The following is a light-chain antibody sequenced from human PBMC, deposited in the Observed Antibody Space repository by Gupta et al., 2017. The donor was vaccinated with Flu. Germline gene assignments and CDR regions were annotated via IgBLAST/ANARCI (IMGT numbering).Light chain of an antibody. V-gene: IGKV1-33*01. CDR1: QDIDKY. J-gene: IGKJ3*01. CDR3: QQDDGVPPV. CDR2: DAS. Sequence: GDRVTFTCHGRQDIDKYLDWYQQKAGKAPRLLIYDASNMETGVPSRFSGSGSGTDFTFTISSLQPEDVATYYCQQDDGVPPVFGHGTKLEIK.